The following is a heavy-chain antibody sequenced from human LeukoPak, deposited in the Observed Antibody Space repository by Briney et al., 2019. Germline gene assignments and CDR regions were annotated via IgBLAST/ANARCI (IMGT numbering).Heavy chain of an antibody. CDR2: ISGSGGST. Sequence: AGGSLRLSCAASGFTFSSYAMSWVRQAPGKGLEWVSAISGSGGSTYYADSVKGRFTISRDNSKNTLYLQMNSLRAEDTAVYYCGVWFGELLTPFDYWGQGTLVTVSS. D-gene: IGHD3-10*01. CDR3: GVWFGELLTPFDY. V-gene: IGHV3-23*01. J-gene: IGHJ4*02. CDR1: GFTFSSYA.